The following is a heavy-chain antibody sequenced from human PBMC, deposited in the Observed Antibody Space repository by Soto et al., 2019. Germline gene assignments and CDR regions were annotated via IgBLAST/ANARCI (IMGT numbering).Heavy chain of an antibody. J-gene: IGHJ6*02. D-gene: IGHD3-22*01. Sequence: QVQLVQSGAEVKKPGASVKVSCKASGYTFSSYEINWVRQATGQGLEWMGWMNPNSGNTGYAQKFQGRVNMTRNTSISTAYLELSSLRSEDTAVYDCAREATVVVITARGMEVWGQGTTVTVSS. CDR2: MNPNSGNT. CDR3: AREATVVVITARGMEV. V-gene: IGHV1-8*01. CDR1: GYTFSSYE.